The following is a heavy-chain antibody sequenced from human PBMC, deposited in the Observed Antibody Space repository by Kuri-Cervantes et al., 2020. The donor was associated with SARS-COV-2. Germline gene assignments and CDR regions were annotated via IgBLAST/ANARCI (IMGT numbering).Heavy chain of an antibody. J-gene: IGHJ3*02. CDR3: ARADDFWSGHDAFDI. CDR2: ISAYNGNT. D-gene: IGHD3-3*01. V-gene: IGHV1-18*01. Sequence: ASVKVSCKASGYTFTSYGISWVRQAPGQGLEWMGWISAYNGNTNYAQKLQGRVTMTTDTSTSTAYMELRSLRSDDTAVYYCARADDFWSGHDAFDIWGQGTMVTVSS. CDR1: GYTFTSYG.